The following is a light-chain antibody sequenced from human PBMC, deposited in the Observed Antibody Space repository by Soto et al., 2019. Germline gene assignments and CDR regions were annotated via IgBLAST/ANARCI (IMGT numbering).Light chain of an antibody. V-gene: IGKV1-12*01. J-gene: IGKJ2*01. Sequence: DIQMTQSPSSVSASVGDRVTITCRASQGVSSWLAWYQQKPGKAPKLLIYAASTLQTGVPSRFSGSGYGTDFTLTISSLQPEDFSTYYCQQSDSFPRTFGQGTKLEIK. CDR3: QQSDSFPRT. CDR2: AAS. CDR1: QGVSSW.